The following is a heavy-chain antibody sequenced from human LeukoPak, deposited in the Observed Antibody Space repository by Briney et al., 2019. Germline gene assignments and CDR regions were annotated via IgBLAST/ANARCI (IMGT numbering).Heavy chain of an antibody. D-gene: IGHD3-10*01. CDR1: SGSISTSNYY. Sequence: SETLSLTCTVSSGSISTSNYYWGWVRQPPGKGLEWIGYIYYSGSTNYNPSLKSRVTISVDTSKNQFSLKLSSVTAADTAVYYCASLGSGSYYGRWFDPWGQGTLVTVSS. CDR3: ASLGSGSYYGRWFDP. V-gene: IGHV4-61*05. J-gene: IGHJ5*02. CDR2: IYYSGST.